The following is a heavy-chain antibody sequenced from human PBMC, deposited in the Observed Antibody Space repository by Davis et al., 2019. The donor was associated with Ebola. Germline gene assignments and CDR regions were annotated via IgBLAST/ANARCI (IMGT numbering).Heavy chain of an antibody. J-gene: IGHJ3*02. Sequence: SGPTLVKPTQTLTLTCTFSGFSLSTSGVGVGWIRQPPGKALEWLALIYWNDDKRYSPSLKSRLTITKDTSKNQVVLTMTNMDPVETATYYCASSWAFEAFDIWGQGTMVTVSS. CDR3: ASSWAFEAFDI. D-gene: IGHD3-3*02. V-gene: IGHV2-5*01. CDR2: IYWNDDK. CDR1: GFSLSTSGVG.